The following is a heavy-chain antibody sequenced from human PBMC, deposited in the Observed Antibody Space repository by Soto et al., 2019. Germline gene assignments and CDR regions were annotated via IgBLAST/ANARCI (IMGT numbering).Heavy chain of an antibody. CDR2: ISSSSSII. D-gene: IGHD3-22*01. V-gene: IGHV3-48*02. CDR3: ASGGPYYYYDALGYSH. CDR1: GFTFSSYA. J-gene: IGHJ4*02. Sequence: EVQLVESGGGLVQPGGSLRLSCAASGFTFSSYAMNWVRQAPGKGLEWFSYISSSSSIIYYTDSVKGRFTISRDNAKNSLYLQMNSLRDEDTAVYYCASGGPYYYYDALGYSHWGQGTLVTVSS.